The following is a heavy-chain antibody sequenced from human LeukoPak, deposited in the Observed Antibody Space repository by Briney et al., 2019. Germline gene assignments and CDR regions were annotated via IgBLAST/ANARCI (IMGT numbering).Heavy chain of an antibody. J-gene: IGHJ3*02. V-gene: IGHV3-21*01. Sequence: NSGESLRLSCAASGFTFSSYSMNWVRQAPGKGLEWVSSISSSSSYIYYADSVKGRFTISRDNAKNSLYLQMNSLRAEDTAVYYCARKIAAAGTGAFDIWGQGTMVTVSS. CDR2: ISSSSSYI. CDR1: GFTFSSYS. CDR3: ARKIAAAGTGAFDI. D-gene: IGHD6-13*01.